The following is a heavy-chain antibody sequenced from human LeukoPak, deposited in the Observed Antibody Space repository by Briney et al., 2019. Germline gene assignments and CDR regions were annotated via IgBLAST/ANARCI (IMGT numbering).Heavy chain of an antibody. CDR3: AKGSGWYV. CDR1: GFTFSSYA. V-gene: IGHV3-30-3*01. J-gene: IGHJ4*02. D-gene: IGHD6-19*01. Sequence: GRSLRLSCAASGFTFSSYAMHWVRQAPGKGLEWVAVISYDGSNKYYADSVKGRFTISRDNSKNTLYLQINSLRAEDTAVYYCAKGSGWYVWGQGTLVTVPS. CDR2: ISYDGSNK.